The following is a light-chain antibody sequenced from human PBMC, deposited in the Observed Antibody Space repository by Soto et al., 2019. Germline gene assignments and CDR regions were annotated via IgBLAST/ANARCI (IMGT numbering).Light chain of an antibody. V-gene: IGKV3D-15*01. CDR1: QSVSAN. CDR2: GAS. Sequence: IVITQSPATLSVSPGERATLSCRASQSVSANVAWYQQQPGPAPRLLIYGASTRANVIPARFRGSGSGTEFTLTIRSLQSEDFAIDYCQHYNSGVTFGGGTKVDIK. J-gene: IGKJ4*01. CDR3: QHYNSGVT.